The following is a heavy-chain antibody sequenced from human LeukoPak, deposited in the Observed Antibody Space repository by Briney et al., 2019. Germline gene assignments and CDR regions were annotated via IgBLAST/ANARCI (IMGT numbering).Heavy chain of an antibody. Sequence: GGSLRLSCAASGFTFSSYAMSWVRQAPGKGLEWVSAISGSGGSTYYADSVKGRFTISRDNSKNTLYLQMNSLRAEDTAVYYCAKGPGDYTVDLLGGYGMDVWGQGTTVIVSS. CDR3: AKGPGDYTVDLLGGYGMDV. CDR2: ISGSGGST. J-gene: IGHJ6*02. CDR1: GFTFSSYA. D-gene: IGHD4-23*01. V-gene: IGHV3-23*01.